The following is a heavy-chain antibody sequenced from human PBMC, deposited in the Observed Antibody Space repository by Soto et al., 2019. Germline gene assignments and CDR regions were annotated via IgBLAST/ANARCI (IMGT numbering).Heavy chain of an antibody. CDR2: ISDTGSNT. D-gene: IGHD6-6*01. CDR3: AKRVAYSSSSAFFDN. Sequence: GGSLRLSCAASGFTFGNYGMNWVRQAPGKGLEWVSSISDTGSNTFYADFVKGRFAISRDNSKSSLYLQMNSLRADDTALYFCAKRVAYSSSSAFFDNWGQGIQVTVSS. J-gene: IGHJ4*02. V-gene: IGHV3-23*05. CDR1: GFTFGNYG.